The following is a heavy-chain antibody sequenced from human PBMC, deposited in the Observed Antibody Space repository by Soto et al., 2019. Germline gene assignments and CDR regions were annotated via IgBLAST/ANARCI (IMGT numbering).Heavy chain of an antibody. CDR1: GYIFTSYY. V-gene: IGHV1-46*01. CDR3: ARLLVAPYVMI. Sequence: ASVKVSCKASGYIFTSYYMHWVREAPGQGLEWMGIINPSGGCTSYAQKFQGRVTMTRDTSTSTVYMELSSLRSEDTAVYYCARLLVAPYVMIWGQGTLVTVSS. D-gene: IGHD3-16*01. CDR2: INPSGGCT. J-gene: IGHJ4*02.